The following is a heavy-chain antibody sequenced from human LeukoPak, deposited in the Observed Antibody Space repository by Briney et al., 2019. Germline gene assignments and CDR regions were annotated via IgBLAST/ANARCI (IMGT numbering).Heavy chain of an antibody. CDR1: GYSISNGYY. J-gene: IGHJ4*02. Sequence: SETLSLTCTVSGYSISNGYYWGWIRQPPGKGLEWIGSIYHSGSTFYNPSLKNRVTISVDTSKNQFSLKLRSVTAADTAVYFCARFPYFEGFDYWGQGTQVIVSS. D-gene: IGHD3-9*01. CDR3: ARFPYFEGFDY. V-gene: IGHV4-38-2*02. CDR2: IYHSGST.